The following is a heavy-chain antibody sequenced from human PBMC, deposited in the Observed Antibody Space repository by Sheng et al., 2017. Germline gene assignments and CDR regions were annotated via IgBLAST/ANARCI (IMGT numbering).Heavy chain of an antibody. D-gene: IGHD2-21*01. CDR1: GFTFSSYS. V-gene: IGHV3-21*01. Sequence: EVQLVESGGGLVKPGGSLRLSCAASGFTFSSYSMNWVRQAPGKGLEWVSSISSSSSYIYYADSVKGRFTISRDNAKNSLYLQMNSLRAEDTAVYYCARPWPCGGDCYEWGDDAFDIWGQGTMVTVSS. CDR3: ARPWPCGGDCYEWGDDAFDI. CDR2: ISSSSSYI. J-gene: IGHJ3*02.